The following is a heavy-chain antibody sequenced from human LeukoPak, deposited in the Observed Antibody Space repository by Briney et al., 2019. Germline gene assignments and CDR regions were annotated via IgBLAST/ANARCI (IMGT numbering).Heavy chain of an antibody. CDR1: GGSISGYY. D-gene: IGHD3-22*01. Sequence: PSENLSLTCTVSGGSISGYYWSWIRQPPGKGLEWIGEINHSGSTNYNPSLKSRVTISVDTSKNQFSLKLSSVTAADTAVYYCARGYYYDSSGYYLAYWGQGTLVSVSS. J-gene: IGHJ4*02. V-gene: IGHV4-34*01. CDR2: INHSGST. CDR3: ARGYYYDSSGYYLAY.